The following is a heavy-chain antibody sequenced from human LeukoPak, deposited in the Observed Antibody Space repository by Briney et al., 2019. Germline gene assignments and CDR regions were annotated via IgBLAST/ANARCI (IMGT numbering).Heavy chain of an antibody. CDR2: ISGDGGST. Sequence: GGSLRLSCAASGFTFDDYAMHWVRQAPGKGLEWVSLISGDGGSTYYADSVKGRFTIYRDNSKNSLYLQMNSLRTEDTALYYCAKGHYDYVCGSYRPQYFFDYWGQGTLVTVSS. CDR1: GFTFDDYA. CDR3: AKGHYDYVCGSYRPQYFFDY. V-gene: IGHV3-43*02. D-gene: IGHD3-16*02. J-gene: IGHJ4*02.